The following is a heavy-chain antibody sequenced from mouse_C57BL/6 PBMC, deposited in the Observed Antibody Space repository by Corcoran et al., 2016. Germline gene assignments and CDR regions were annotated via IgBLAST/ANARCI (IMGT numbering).Heavy chain of an antibody. Sequence: DFQLQQSAPDLVKPGASVKISCKASGYSFTDYNMNWVKQSNGKSLEWIGVINPNYGTTSYNQKFKGKATLPVDQSSSTAYMQLNSLTSEDSAVYYCAKIDSSGPFAYWGQGTLVTVSA. J-gene: IGHJ3*01. CDR1: GYSFTDYN. CDR3: AKIDSSGPFAY. CDR2: INPNYGTT. D-gene: IGHD3-2*02. V-gene: IGHV1-39*01.